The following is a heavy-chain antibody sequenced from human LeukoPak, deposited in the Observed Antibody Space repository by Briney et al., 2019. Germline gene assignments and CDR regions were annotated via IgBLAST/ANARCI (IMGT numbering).Heavy chain of an antibody. CDR1: GITFHSFK. V-gene: IGHV3-48*04. D-gene: IGHD2-2*01. CDR2: ISSSSSTI. J-gene: IGHJ4*02. CDR3: AREGIVVVPAAPDY. Sequence: GSLRPSRSAPGITFHSFKKDRGRQAPRKGVGGVLYISSSSSTIYYADSVKGRFTISRDNAKNSLYLQMNSLRAEDTAVYYCAREGIVVVPAAPDYWGQGTLVTVSS.